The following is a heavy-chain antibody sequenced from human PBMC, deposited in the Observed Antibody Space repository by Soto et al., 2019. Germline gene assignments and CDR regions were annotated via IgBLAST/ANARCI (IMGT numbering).Heavy chain of an antibody. V-gene: IGHV4-39*01. Sequence: PSETLSLTCTVSGGSISSSSYYWGWIRQPPGKGLEWIGSIYYSGSTYYNPSLKSRVTISVDTSKNQFSLKLRSVTAAYTAVYYCARLSGETVPASPPSGYKTSTKNYYGMDVWGQGTTVTVSS. CDR3: ARLSGETVPASPPSGYKTSTKNYYGMDV. CDR2: IYYSGST. J-gene: IGHJ6*02. CDR1: GGSISSSSYY. D-gene: IGHD5-12*01.